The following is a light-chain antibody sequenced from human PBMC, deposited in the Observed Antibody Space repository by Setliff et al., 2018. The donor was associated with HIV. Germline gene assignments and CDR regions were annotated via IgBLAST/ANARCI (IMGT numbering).Light chain of an antibody. CDR3: SSYTDYNTYV. J-gene: IGLJ1*01. V-gene: IGLV2-14*01. CDR2: EVN. Sequence: QSALTQPASVSGSPGQSITISCTGTSSDIGGYNYASWYQQHPGKVPKLMIYEVNNRPSGVSNRFSGSKSGNTASLTISGLQAEDEADYYCSSYTDYNTYVFGTGTKVTVL. CDR1: SSDIGGYNY.